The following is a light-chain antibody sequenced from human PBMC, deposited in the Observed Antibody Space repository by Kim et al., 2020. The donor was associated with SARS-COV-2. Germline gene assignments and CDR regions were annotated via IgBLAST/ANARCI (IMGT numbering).Light chain of an antibody. CDR3: ETWDSNSVV. CDR1: SGHSSYI. V-gene: IGLV4-60*03. CDR2: LEGSGSY. Sequence: PVLTQSSSASASLGSSVKLTCTLSSGHSSYIIAWHQQQPGKAPRYLMKLEGSGSYNKGSGVPDRFSGSSSGADRYLTISNLQSEDEADYYCETWDSNSVVFGGGTQLTVL. J-gene: IGLJ2*01.